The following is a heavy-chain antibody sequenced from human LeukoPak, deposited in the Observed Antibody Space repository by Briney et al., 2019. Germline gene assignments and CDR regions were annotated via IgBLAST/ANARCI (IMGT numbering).Heavy chain of an antibody. CDR3: ARGPYYYDSSGYYLFDY. CDR1: GYTFTSYG. V-gene: IGHV1-18*01. CDR2: ISAYDGNT. J-gene: IGHJ4*02. D-gene: IGHD3-22*01. Sequence: ASVKVSCKASGYTFTSYGISWVRQAPGQGLEWMGWISAYDGNTNYAQKLQGRVTMTTDTSTSTAYMELRSLRSDDTAVYYCARGPYYYDSSGYYLFDYWGQGTLVTVSS.